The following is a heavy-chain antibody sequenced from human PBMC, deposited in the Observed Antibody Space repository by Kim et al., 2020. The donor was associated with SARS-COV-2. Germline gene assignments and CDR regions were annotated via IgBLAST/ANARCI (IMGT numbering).Heavy chain of an antibody. V-gene: IGHV3-43*01. Sequence: GGSLRLSCAASGFTFDDYTMHWVRQAPGKGLEWVSLISWDGGSTYYADSVKGRFTISRDNSKNSLYLQMNSLRTEDTALYYCGGYYDILTGYHQIWGQGTMVTVSS. CDR2: ISWDGGST. CDR1: GFTFDDYT. J-gene: IGHJ3*02. D-gene: IGHD3-9*01. CDR3: GGYYDILTGYHQI.